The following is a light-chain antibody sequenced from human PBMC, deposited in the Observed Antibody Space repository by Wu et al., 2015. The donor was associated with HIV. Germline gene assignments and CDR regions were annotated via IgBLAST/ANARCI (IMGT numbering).Light chain of an antibody. CDR2: AAS. J-gene: IGKJ2*01. Sequence: EIVLTQFPGTLSLSPGERATLSCRASQSLKNNYLAWYQQKSGQAPRLLVYAASSRATGIPEKFSGSGSGTDFTLTIDGLETEDFAVYYCQQYGDSPPYTFGQGTKLEFK. CDR1: QSLKNNY. V-gene: IGKV3-20*01. CDR3: QQYGDSPPYT.